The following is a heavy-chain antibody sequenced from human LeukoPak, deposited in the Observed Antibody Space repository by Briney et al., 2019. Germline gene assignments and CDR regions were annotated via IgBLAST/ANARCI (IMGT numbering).Heavy chain of an antibody. CDR1: GFTFNTYG. J-gene: IGHJ4*02. CDR2: ISGSGGAT. CDR3: ARGGVDYYGSGTYYLMYYFDY. Sequence: GGSLRLSCAASGFTFNTYGMSWVRQAPGKGLEWVSGISGSGGATYYADSVKGRFTISRDDPNNTLYLQMNSLRAGDTAVYFRARGGVDYYGSGTYYLMYYFDYWGQGALVTVSS. V-gene: IGHV3-23*01. D-gene: IGHD3-10*01.